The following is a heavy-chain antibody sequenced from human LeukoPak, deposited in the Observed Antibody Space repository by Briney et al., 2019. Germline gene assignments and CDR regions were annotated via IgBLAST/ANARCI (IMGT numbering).Heavy chain of an antibody. V-gene: IGHV3-30*09. CDR1: GFTFSSYA. J-gene: IGHJ4*02. CDR3: ARVSVGGFDY. D-gene: IGHD5/OR15-5a*01. Sequence: GSLRLSCAASGFTFSSYAMHWVRQAPGKGLEWVAVISYDGSNKYYADSVKGRFAISRDNSKNTLYLQMNSLRSEDTAVYYCARVSVGGFDYWGQGTLFTVSS. CDR2: ISYDGSNK.